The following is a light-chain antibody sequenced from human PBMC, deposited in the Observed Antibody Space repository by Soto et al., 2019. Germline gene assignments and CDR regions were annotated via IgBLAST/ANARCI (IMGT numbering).Light chain of an antibody. CDR1: QSISRR. CDR3: QQYNSYST. Sequence: DIQMTQSPSTLSASVGDRVTITCRASQSISRRLAWYQQKPGKAPKLLIYKASSLKSGVPSRFSGSGYRKEFTLTISSLQPDDFAAYYCQQYNSYSTFGQGTKLEIK. CDR2: KAS. J-gene: IGKJ2*01. V-gene: IGKV1-5*03.